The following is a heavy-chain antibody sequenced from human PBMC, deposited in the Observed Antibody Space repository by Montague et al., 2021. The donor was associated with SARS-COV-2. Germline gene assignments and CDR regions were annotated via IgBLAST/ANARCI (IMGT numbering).Heavy chain of an antibody. CDR1: GGSITSDNR. D-gene: IGHD3-16*01. CDR2: IYHSGTT. Sequence: SETLSLTCAVSGGSITSDNRWTWVRPSPGKGLEWIGEIYHSGTTNYNPSLQSRLTISIDKSRNHLSLNLTSVTAADTAIYYCALPLGGARFDPWGQGILVTVSS. V-gene: IGHV4-4*02. CDR3: ALPLGGARFDP. J-gene: IGHJ5*02.